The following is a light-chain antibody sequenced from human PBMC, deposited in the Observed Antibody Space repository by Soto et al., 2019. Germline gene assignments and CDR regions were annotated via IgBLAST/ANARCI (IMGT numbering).Light chain of an antibody. V-gene: IGKV1-17*01. CDR1: QDISND. J-gene: IGKJ5*01. CDR3: QQVNSYPQT. Sequence: DIQMTQSPSTLSGSVGDRVTITCQASQDISNDLNWYQQKPGKAPKLLIYAASSLQTGVSSRFSGSRSGTDFTLTISSLQPEDFATYYCQQVNSYPQTFGQGTRLEI. CDR2: AAS.